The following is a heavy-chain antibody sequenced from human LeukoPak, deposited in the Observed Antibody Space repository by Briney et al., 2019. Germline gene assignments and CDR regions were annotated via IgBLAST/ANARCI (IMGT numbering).Heavy chain of an antibody. V-gene: IGHV4-59*01. CDR3: AGGFTIRGGAFDI. J-gene: IGHJ3*02. CDR1: GGSISSYY. CDR2: IYYSGST. Sequence: SETLSLTCTVSGGSISSYYWSWIRQPPGKGPEWIGYIYYSGSTNYNPSLKSRVTISVDTSKNQFSLQLNSVTAADTAVYYCAGGFTIRGGAFDIWGQGTMVTVSP. D-gene: IGHD3-9*01.